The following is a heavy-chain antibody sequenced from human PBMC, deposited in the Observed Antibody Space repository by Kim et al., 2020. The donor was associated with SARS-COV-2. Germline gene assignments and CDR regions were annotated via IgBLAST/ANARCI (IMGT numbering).Heavy chain of an antibody. D-gene: IGHD6-6*01. CDR3: ARGHSSSRAFDY. Sequence: SQTLSLTCAISGDSVSSNSATWNWIRQSPSRGLEWLGRTYYRSIWYNDYAVSVKSRITFNPDTSKNQFSLQLNSVTPEDTAVYYCARGHSSSRAFDYWGQGTLVTVSS. CDR1: GDSVSSNSAT. J-gene: IGHJ4*02. V-gene: IGHV6-1*01. CDR2: TYYRSIWYN.